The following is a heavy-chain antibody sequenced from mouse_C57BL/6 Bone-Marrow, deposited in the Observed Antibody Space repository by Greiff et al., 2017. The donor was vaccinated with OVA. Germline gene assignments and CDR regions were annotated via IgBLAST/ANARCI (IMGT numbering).Heavy chain of an antibody. J-gene: IGHJ2*01. D-gene: IGHD6-1*01. CDR2: IYPSDSET. V-gene: IGHV1-61*01. CDR3: ARGGPQCYLDY. CDR1: GYTFTSYW. Sequence: QVQLQQPGAELVRPGSSVKLSCKASGYTFTSYWMDWVKQRPGQGLEWIGNIYPSDSETHYNQKFKDKATLTVDKSSSTAYMQLSSLTSEDSAVYYCARGGPQCYLDYWGQGTTLTVSS.